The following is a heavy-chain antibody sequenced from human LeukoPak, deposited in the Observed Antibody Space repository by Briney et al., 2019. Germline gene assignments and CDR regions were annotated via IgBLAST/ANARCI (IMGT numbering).Heavy chain of an antibody. J-gene: IGHJ5*02. V-gene: IGHV2-5*02. Sequence: SGPTLVKPTQTLTLTCTFSGFALSTSGVGVGWIRQPPGKALEWLALIYWDDDKRYSPSLKSRLTITKDTSKNQVVLTMTNMDPVDTATYYCAHMDYYDSSAYYGLGHNWFDPWGQGTLVTVSS. CDR1: GFALSTSGVG. CDR2: IYWDDDK. CDR3: AHMDYYDSSAYYGLGHNWFDP. D-gene: IGHD3-22*01.